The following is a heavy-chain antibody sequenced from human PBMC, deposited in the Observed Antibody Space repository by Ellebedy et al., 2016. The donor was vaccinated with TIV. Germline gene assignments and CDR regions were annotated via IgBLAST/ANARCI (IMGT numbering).Heavy chain of an antibody. V-gene: IGHV5-10-1*01. J-gene: IGHJ4*02. CDR1: GYSFTSYW. CDR2: IDPGDSYT. Sequence: PGGSLRLSCTGSGYSFTSYWITWVRQKSGKGLESMGRIDPGDSYTSYSPSFQGHVTISADKSSSTAYLQWRSLKASDTALYYCARFSGSFGGFDYWGQGTLVTVSS. CDR3: ARFSGSFGGFDY. D-gene: IGHD1-26*01.